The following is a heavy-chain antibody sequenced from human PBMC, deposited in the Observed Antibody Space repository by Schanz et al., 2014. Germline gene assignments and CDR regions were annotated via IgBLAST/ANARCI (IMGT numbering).Heavy chain of an antibody. D-gene: IGHD3-10*01. J-gene: IGHJ6*02. V-gene: IGHV3-30*03. CDR3: ARAQGVIRLYYGVDV. CDR1: GITFSGYS. Sequence: VQLVESGGGLAQPGGSLRLSCAASGITFSGYSMNWVRQAPGKGLEWVALIYYNGTNKYYADSVKGRFTISRDSSKNTLYLQMNSLRSDDAAVYYCARAQGVIRLYYGVDVWGQGTTVTVSS. CDR2: IYYNGTNK.